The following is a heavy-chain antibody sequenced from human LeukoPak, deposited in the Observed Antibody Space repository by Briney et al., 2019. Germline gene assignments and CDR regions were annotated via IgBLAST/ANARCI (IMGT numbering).Heavy chain of an antibody. CDR3: ARVTCSGGSCYHYGMDV. V-gene: IGHV1-46*01. D-gene: IGHD2-15*01. Sequence: ASVKVSCKASEYTFSVYHIHWVRLAPGQGLEWMGIINPSGGSTSYAQKFQGRVTMTRDTSTSTVYIELSSLRSEDTAVYYCARVTCSGGSCYHYGMDVWGQGTTVTVSS. J-gene: IGHJ6*02. CDR2: INPSGGST. CDR1: EYTFSVYH.